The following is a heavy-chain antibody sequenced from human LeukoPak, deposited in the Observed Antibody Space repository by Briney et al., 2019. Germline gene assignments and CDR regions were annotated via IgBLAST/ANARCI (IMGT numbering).Heavy chain of an antibody. V-gene: IGHV3-30*03. CDR3: AREGYYGSGSPPSLYFDY. D-gene: IGHD3-10*01. CDR2: TSSDLNVK. J-gene: IGHJ4*02. CDR1: GFTFSNYG. Sequence: SGKSLRLSCAASGFTFSNYGMHWVRQAPGKGLEWVAVTSSDLNVKLYADSVKGRFTISRDNSRSILYLQMNSLRPEDTAIYYCAREGYYGSGSPPSLYFDYWGQGTLVTVSS.